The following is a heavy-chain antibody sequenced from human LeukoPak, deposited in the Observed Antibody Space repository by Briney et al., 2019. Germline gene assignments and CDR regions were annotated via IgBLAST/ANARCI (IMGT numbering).Heavy chain of an antibody. CDR1: GYSISSGYY. Sequence: SETLSLTCTVSGYSISSGYYWGWIRQPPGKGLEWIGSIYHSGSTYYNPSLKSRVTISVDTSKNQFSLKLSSVTAADTAVYYCARGANGYSYGNWGQGTLVTVSS. V-gene: IGHV4-38-2*02. CDR2: IYHSGST. D-gene: IGHD5-18*01. CDR3: ARGANGYSYGN. J-gene: IGHJ4*02.